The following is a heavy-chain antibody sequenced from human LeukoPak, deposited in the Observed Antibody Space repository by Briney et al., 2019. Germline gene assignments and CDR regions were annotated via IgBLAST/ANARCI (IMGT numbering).Heavy chain of an antibody. CDR3: ARDDTKAVATAPTYYFDY. V-gene: IGHV3-20*04. CDR1: GFTFDDYG. CDR2: INWNGGST. Sequence: PGGSLRLSCAASGFTFDDYGMSWVRQAPGKGLEWVSGINWNGGSTGYADSVKGRFTISRDNARNSLFLEMNSLRAEDTAVYYCARDDTKAVATAPTYYFDYWGQGTLVTVSS. J-gene: IGHJ4*02. D-gene: IGHD2-15*01.